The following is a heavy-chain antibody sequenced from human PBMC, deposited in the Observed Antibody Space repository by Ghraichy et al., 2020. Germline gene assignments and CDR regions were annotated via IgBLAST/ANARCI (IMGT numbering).Heavy chain of an antibody. J-gene: IGHJ3*02. Sequence: GESLNISCAASGVTFSNLAMSWVRQAPGKGLDWVSAISNSGGGTYYADSVKGRFTISRDNSKNTLYLQMNSLRAEDTALYYCAKGPPAVYGSMPVNPGAFDIWGQGTMVTVSS. CDR2: ISNSGGGT. CDR3: AKGPPAVYGSMPVNPGAFDI. CDR1: GVTFSNLA. V-gene: IGHV3-23*01. D-gene: IGHD2/OR15-2a*01.